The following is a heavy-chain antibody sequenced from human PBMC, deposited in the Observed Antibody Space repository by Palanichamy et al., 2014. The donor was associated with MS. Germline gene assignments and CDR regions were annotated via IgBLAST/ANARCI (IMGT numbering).Heavy chain of an antibody. D-gene: IGHD1-26*01. CDR2: IKQDGSEK. CDR1: GFIFSRYW. J-gene: IGHJ4*02. CDR3: ARRIVGATGLDY. Sequence: EVQLVESGGGLVQPGGSLRLSRAASGFIFSRYWMSWVRQGSREGGWEWVANIKQDGSEKHYVDSVKGRFTISRDNAKNSLYLQMNSLRAEDTAVYYCARRIVGATGLDYWGQGTLVTVSS. V-gene: IGHV3-7*01.